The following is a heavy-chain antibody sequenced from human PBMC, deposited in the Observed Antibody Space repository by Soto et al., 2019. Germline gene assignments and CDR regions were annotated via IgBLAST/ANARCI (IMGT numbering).Heavy chain of an antibody. D-gene: IGHD2-8*02. Sequence: QVQLAESGGGVVQPGKSLSLSCTASRFTCTNYAFHWVRQAPGKGLEWVALISYDGDHKYYADSVKGRVTISRDTLKKTLYLQMNSLRTADAAGYYCARDLGGVGYDGMEVWGQGTTVTVSS. CDR1: RFTCTNYA. CDR2: ISYDGDHK. CDR3: ARDLGGVGYDGMEV. J-gene: IGHJ6*02. V-gene: IGHV3-30-3*01.